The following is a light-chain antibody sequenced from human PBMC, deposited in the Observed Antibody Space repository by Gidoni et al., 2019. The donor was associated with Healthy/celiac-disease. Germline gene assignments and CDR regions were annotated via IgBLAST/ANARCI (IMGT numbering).Light chain of an antibody. CDR2: AAS. CDR3: QRRSNPST. J-gene: IGKJ1*01. V-gene: IGKV3-11*01. CDR1: QSVSSY. Sequence: EIVLTQSPATLYLSPGERATLSCRASQSVSSYLAWHQQTPGQAPRLLISAASISATATPARFSGSGSGTAFTLTISSLEPDVFSDYYHQRRSNPSTFGQGTKVEIK.